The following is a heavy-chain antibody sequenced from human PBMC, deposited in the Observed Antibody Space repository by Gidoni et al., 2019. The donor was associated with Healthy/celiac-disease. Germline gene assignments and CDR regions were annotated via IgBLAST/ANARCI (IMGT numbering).Heavy chain of an antibody. D-gene: IGHD6-19*01. Sequence: EVQLVQSGAEVKKPGESLRLSCKGSGYTFTRYWISWVRQMPGKGLEWMGRIDPSDSYTNDSPSFQGHVTISADKSISTAYLQWSSLKASDTAMYYCARHPGGGVGAAGNNDWGQGTLVTVSS. V-gene: IGHV5-10-1*03. CDR2: IDPSDSYT. J-gene: IGHJ4*02. CDR1: GYTFTRYW. CDR3: ARHPGGGVGAAGNND.